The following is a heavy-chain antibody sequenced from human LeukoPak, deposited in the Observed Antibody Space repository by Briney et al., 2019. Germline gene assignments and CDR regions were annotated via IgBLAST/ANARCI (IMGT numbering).Heavy chain of an antibody. CDR2: TSGSGGRT. V-gene: IGHV3-23*01. Sequence: PGGSLRLSCAASGFTFSNYAMTWVRQAPGKGLEWVSGTSGSGGRTNYADSVKGRFTISRDNSKNTLCLQMNSLRVEDTAVYYCAKDRDQRTQFYYYYYGMDVWGQGTTVTVSS. J-gene: IGHJ6*02. CDR3: AKDRDQRTQFYYYYYGMDV. CDR1: GFTFSNYA. D-gene: IGHD2-2*01.